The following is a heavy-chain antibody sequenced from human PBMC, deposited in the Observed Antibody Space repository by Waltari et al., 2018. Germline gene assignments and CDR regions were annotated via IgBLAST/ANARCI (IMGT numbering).Heavy chain of an antibody. CDR3: AREGYDFWSGYRAIDY. V-gene: IGHV4-39*07. Sequence: QLQLQESGPGLVKPSETLSLTCTVSGGSISSSSYYWGWIRQPPGKGLEWIGSIYYSGSTYYNPSLKSRVTISVDTSKNQFSLKLSSVTAADTAVYYCAREGYDFWSGYRAIDYWGQGTLVTVSS. D-gene: IGHD3-3*01. J-gene: IGHJ4*02. CDR2: IYYSGST. CDR1: GGSISSSSYY.